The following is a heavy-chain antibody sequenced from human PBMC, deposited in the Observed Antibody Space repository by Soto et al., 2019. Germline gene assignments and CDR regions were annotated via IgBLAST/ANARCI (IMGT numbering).Heavy chain of an antibody. CDR1: GYTFTSYG. Sequence: QVQLVQSGAEGKKPGASVKVSCKASGYTFTSYGISWVRQAPGQGLEWMGWISAYNGKTNYAQKRQGRGTMTTDTSTSTAYMALRSLRADDTAVYYCARDSLMIDVMDAFDSWGQGTMVTVSS. D-gene: IGHD3-22*01. CDR2: ISAYNGKT. J-gene: IGHJ3*02. V-gene: IGHV1-18*01. CDR3: ARDSLMIDVMDAFDS.